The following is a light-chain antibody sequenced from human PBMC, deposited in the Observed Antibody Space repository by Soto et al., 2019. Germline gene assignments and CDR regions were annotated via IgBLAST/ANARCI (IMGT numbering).Light chain of an antibody. J-gene: IGLJ1*01. V-gene: IGLV2-14*01. CDR1: SSDVGGYNY. CDR2: DAS. Sequence: QSALTQPASVSGSPGQSITISCTGTSSDVGGYNYVSWYQQHPDKAPKLMIYDASNRPSGVSNRFSGSKSGNTASLTISGLQAEDEADYYCSSYTSSSTLSFGTGTKVTVL. CDR3: SSYTSSSTLS.